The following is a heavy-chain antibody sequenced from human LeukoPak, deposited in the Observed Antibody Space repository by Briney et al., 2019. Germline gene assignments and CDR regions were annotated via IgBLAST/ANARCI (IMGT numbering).Heavy chain of an antibody. CDR2: IRSKAYGGTT. Sequence: GGSLRVSCTDSGFSFGDYAMSWVRQAPGKGLEWVGFIRSKAYGGTTEYAAPVKSRFTISRDDSKSIADLQMNSLTTEDTAVYYCTRDRSYWFDPWGQGTLVTVSS. CDR3: TRDRSYWFDP. J-gene: IGHJ5*02. CDR1: GFSFGDYA. V-gene: IGHV3-49*04.